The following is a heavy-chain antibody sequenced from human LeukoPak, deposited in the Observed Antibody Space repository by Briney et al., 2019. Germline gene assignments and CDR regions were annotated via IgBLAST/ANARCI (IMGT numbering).Heavy chain of an antibody. CDR1: GGSISSHY. CDR2: IYYSGST. CDR3: ARGGYCSSTSCYIDDAFDI. D-gene: IGHD2-2*02. J-gene: IGHJ3*02. Sequence: SETLSLTCTVSGGSISSHYWSWIRQPPGKGLEWIGYIYYSGSTNYNPSLKSRVTTSVDTSKNQFSLKLSSVTAADTAVYYCARGGYCSSTSCYIDDAFDIWGQGTMVTVSS. V-gene: IGHV4-59*11.